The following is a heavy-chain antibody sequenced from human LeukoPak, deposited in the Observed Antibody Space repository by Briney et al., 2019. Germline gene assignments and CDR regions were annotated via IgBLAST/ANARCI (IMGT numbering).Heavy chain of an antibody. CDR1: GGSISSSSYY. CDR2: IYYSGST. Sequence: SETLSLTCTVSGGSISSSSYYWGWIRQPPGKGLEWIGSIYYSGSTYYNPSLKSRVTISVDTSKNQFSLKLSSVTAADTAVYYCVRDGGLGYCSGGSCGIEYWGQGTLVTVSS. V-gene: IGHV4-39*07. D-gene: IGHD2-15*01. CDR3: VRDGGLGYCSGGSCGIEY. J-gene: IGHJ4*02.